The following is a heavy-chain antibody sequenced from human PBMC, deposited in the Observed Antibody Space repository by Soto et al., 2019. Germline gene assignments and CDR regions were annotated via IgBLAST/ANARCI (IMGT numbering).Heavy chain of an antibody. V-gene: IGHV4-31*03. CDR3: ARSLRNRSDEGLHYYYYMDV. J-gene: IGHJ6*03. CDR2: IYYSGST. D-gene: IGHD3-3*01. Sequence: PSETLSLTCTVSGGSISSGGYYWSWIRQHPGKGLEWIGYIYYSGSTYYNPSLKSRVTISVDTSKNQFSLKLSSVTAADTAVYYCARSLRNRSDEGLHYYYYMDVWGKGTTVTVSS. CDR1: GGSISSGGYY.